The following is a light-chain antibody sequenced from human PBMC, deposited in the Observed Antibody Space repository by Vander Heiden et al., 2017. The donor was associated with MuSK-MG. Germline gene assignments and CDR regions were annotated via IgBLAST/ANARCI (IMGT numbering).Light chain of an antibody. CDR3: QQYNNWPPST. CDR2: GAS. CDR1: QSVSSN. J-gene: IGKJ2*01. Sequence: EIVMTQSPATLSVSPGERATLSCRASQSVSSNLAWYQQKPGQAPRLLIYGASTRDTGIPARFSGSGYGIEFTLTISSLQSEDFTVYYCQQYNNWPPSTFGQGTKLEIK. V-gene: IGKV3-15*01.